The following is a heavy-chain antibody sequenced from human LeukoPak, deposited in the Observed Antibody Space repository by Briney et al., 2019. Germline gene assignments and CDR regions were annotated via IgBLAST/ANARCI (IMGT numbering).Heavy chain of an antibody. V-gene: IGHV4-38-2*02. Sequence: SETLSLTCTVSGYSISSGYYWGWIRQPPGKGLEWIGSIYHSGSTYYNPSLKSRVTISVDTSKNQFSLKLSSVTAADTAVYYCARAELRYFDWLMGGWFDPWGQGTLVTVSS. J-gene: IGHJ5*02. CDR3: ARAELRYFDWLMGGWFDP. CDR2: IYHSGST. D-gene: IGHD3-9*01. CDR1: GYSISSGYY.